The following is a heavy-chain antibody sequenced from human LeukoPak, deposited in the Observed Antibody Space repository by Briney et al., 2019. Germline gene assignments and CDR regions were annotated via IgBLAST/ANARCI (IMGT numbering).Heavy chain of an antibody. CDR1: GFSFSSYG. D-gene: IGHD3-22*01. V-gene: IGHV3-30*18. Sequence: GGSLRLSCAASGFSFSSYGIHWVRQAPGKGLESVAVISYDGSNKYYADSVKGRFTISRDNSKNTLYLQMNSLRAEDTAVYYCAKDQVWIVVGSFDYWGQGTLVTVSS. CDR3: AKDQVWIVVGSFDY. J-gene: IGHJ4*02. CDR2: ISYDGSNK.